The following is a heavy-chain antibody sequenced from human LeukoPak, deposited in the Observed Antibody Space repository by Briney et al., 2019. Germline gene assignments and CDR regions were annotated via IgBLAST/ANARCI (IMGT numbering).Heavy chain of an antibody. CDR3: ATRSHGGNSGYYYYYGMDV. CDR1: GGTFSSYA. J-gene: IGHJ6*02. Sequence: GASVTVSCKASGGTFSSYAISWVRQAPGQGLEWMGGIIPIFGTANYAQKFQGRVTITADESTSTAYMELSSLRSEDTAVYYCATRSHGGNSGYYYYYGMDVWGQGTTITVSS. CDR2: IIPIFGTA. D-gene: IGHD4-23*01. V-gene: IGHV1-69*13.